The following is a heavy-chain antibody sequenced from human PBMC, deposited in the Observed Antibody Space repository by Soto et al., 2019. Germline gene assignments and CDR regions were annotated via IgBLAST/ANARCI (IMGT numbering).Heavy chain of an antibody. CDR2: IYPGDSDT. CDR3: ARGDAAAMVDSHFDY. Sequence: EVQLVQSGAEVKKPGESLKISCKGSGYSFTTFWIGWVRQMPGKGLEWMGIIYPGDSDTRYSPSFQGQVTISADKSISTAYLQWSSLKASDSAMYYCARGDAAAMVDSHFDYWGQGTLVTVSS. V-gene: IGHV5-51*01. J-gene: IGHJ4*02. CDR1: GYSFTTFW. D-gene: IGHD5-18*01.